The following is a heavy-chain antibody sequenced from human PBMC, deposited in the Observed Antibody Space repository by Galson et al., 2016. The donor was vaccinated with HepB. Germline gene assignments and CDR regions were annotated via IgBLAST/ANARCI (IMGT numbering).Heavy chain of an antibody. CDR2: ISATSSTI. CDR1: GFTFSSYE. D-gene: IGHD6-19*01. Sequence: SLRLSCAASGFTFSSYEMNWVRQAPGKGLEWVSYISATSSTIYYADSVKGRFIFSRDNAEDSLYLQMNSLRAEYTALYHCARGVLAVPGMLPYYYYGMDVWGQGTTVTVSS. J-gene: IGHJ6*02. V-gene: IGHV3-48*03. CDR3: ARGVLAVPGMLPYYYYGMDV.